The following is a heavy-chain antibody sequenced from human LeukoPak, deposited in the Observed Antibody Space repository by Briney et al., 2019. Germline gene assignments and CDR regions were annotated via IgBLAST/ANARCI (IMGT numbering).Heavy chain of an antibody. D-gene: IGHD2-2*01. CDR1: GYTFTSYY. J-gene: IGHJ6*02. CDR3: ARGGDIVVVPALRGDV. V-gene: IGHV1-46*01. CDR2: INPSGGST. Sequence: ASVKVSCKASGYTFTSYYMHWLRQAPGQGLEWMGIINPSGGSTSYAQKFQGRVTMTRDTSTSTVYMELSSLRSEDTAVYYCARGGDIVVVPALRGDVWGQGTTVTVSS.